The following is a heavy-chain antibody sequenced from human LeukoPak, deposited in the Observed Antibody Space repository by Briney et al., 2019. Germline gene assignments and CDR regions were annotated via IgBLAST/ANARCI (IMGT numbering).Heavy chain of an antibody. CDR2: IRYDGSSK. V-gene: IGHV3-30*02. CDR1: EFTFSSYD. D-gene: IGHD2-2*01. Sequence: QTGGSLRLSCAASEFTFSSYDMHWARQAPGKGLEWVAFIRYDGSSKYYADSVKGRFTISRDNSKNTLYLQMNSLRAEDTAVYYCARERGSVPAAGYFDYWGQGTLVTVSS. CDR3: ARERGSVPAAGYFDY. J-gene: IGHJ4*02.